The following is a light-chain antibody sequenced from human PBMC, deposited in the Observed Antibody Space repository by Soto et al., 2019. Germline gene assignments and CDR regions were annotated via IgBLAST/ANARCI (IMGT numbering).Light chain of an antibody. J-gene: IGKJ4*01. CDR2: AAS. CDR3: QEYTSPPIT. V-gene: IGKV1-27*01. CDR1: LPISNY. Sequence: EILIRQLPSFMSVFLRDSVTITSRASLPISNYLAWYQQKPGKVPNLLIYAASTLQAGVPSRFSGSGSGTDFTLTISSLQPEDVAAYYCQEYTSPPITFGGGTKVDTK.